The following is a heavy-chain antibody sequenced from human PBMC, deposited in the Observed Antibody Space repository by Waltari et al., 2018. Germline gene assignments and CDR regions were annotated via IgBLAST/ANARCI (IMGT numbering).Heavy chain of an antibody. V-gene: IGHV4-59*11. CDR3: AREKDLNRPNGWFDP. J-gene: IGHJ5*02. CDR2: IYYSGST. D-gene: IGHD2-8*01. CDR1: GGSIRSHY. Sequence: QFQLQESGPGLVKPSETLSLTCTVSGGSIRSHYWSWLRQPPGKGLEWIGYIYYSGSTNYNPSLKSRVTISVDTSKNQFSLKLSSVTAADTAVYYCAREKDLNRPNGWFDPWGQGTLVTVSS.